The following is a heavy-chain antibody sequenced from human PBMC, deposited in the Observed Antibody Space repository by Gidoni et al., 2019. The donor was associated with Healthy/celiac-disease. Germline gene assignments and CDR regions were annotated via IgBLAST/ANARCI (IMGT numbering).Heavy chain of an antibody. CDR1: GFASRHAW. Sequence: EVQVVESGGGLVKPGAYFSLSCPASGFASRHAWMSWVRQAPGMGLEWVGLIKSKADGASTDYAAPVKGRFTISRDDSKNTLYLQMNSLKTEDTAVYYCATSYYFDSSGHYYWGQGTLVTVSS. V-gene: IGHV3-15*01. CDR2: IKSKADGAST. CDR3: ATSYYFDSSGHYY. D-gene: IGHD3-22*01. J-gene: IGHJ4*02.